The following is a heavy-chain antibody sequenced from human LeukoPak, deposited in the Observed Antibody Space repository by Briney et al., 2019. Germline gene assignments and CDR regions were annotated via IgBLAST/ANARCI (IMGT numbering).Heavy chain of an antibody. J-gene: IGHJ4*02. CDR2: ISGSGGST. CDR1: GFAFSSYA. CDR3: AKEQDIVVVVAAFDY. V-gene: IGHV3-23*01. D-gene: IGHD2-15*01. Sequence: TGGSLRLSCAASGFAFSSYAMSWVRQAPGKGLEWVSAISGSGGSTYYADSVKGRFTSSRDNSKNTLYLQMNSLRAEDTAVYYCAKEQDIVVVVAAFDYWGQGTLVTVSS.